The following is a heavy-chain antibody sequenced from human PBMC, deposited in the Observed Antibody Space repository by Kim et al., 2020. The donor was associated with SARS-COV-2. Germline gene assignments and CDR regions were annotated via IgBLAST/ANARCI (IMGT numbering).Heavy chain of an antibody. J-gene: IGHJ6*02. D-gene: IGHD5-12*01. CDR2: IYTSGST. V-gene: IGHV4-61*02. Sequence: SETLSLTCTVSGGSISSGSYYWSWIRQPTGKGLEWIGRIYTSGSTNYNPSLKSRVTISVDTSKNQFSLKLSSVTAADTAVYYCAREWLRFGYYGMDVWGQGTTVTVSS. CDR3: AREWLRFGYYGMDV. CDR1: GGSISSGSYY.